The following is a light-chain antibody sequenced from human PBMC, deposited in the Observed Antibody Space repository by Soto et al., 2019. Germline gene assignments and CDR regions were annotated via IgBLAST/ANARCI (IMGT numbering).Light chain of an antibody. CDR2: GAS. J-gene: IGKJ2*01. Sequence: EIVLTQSPGTLSLSPGERATLSCRASQSVSNNYLAWYQQKPGQAPRRLIYGASSRATGIPDRFSGSGSGTEFTLTISSLQSEDFAVYYCQQYNNWPPYTFGQGTKVDIK. V-gene: IGKV3-20*01. CDR3: QQYNNWPPYT. CDR1: QSVSNNY.